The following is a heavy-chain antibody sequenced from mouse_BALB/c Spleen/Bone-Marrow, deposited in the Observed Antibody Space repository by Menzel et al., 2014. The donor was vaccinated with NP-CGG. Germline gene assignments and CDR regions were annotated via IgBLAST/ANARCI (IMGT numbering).Heavy chain of an antibody. CDR2: IDTSDSYI. CDR1: GYTFTDYW. CDR3: ARSDYRYDPLAN. D-gene: IGHD2-14*01. V-gene: IGHV1-69*01. Sequence: QVQLQQSGAELVMPGASVKMSCKASGYTFTDYWMHWVKQRPGQGLEWIGAIDTSDSYISYNQKFKGKATLTVDESSSTDYMQFSSLTPEDSAVYHCARSDYRYDPLANWGQGTLVTVSA. J-gene: IGHJ3*01.